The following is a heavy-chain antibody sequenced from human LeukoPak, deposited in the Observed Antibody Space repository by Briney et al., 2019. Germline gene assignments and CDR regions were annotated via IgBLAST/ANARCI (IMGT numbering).Heavy chain of an antibody. CDR2: IYSGGST. V-gene: IGHV3-53*01. CDR1: GFTVSSNY. CDR3: ARLGIQLWFDP. Sequence: GGSLRLSCAASGFTVSSNYMSWVRQAPGKGLEWVSVIYSGGSTYYADPVKGRFTISRDNSKNTLYLQMNSLRAEDTAVYYCARLGIQLWFDPWGQGTLVTVSS. J-gene: IGHJ5*02. D-gene: IGHD5-18*01.